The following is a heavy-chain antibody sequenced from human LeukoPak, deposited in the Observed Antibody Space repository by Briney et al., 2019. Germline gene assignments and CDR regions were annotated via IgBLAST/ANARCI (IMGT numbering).Heavy chain of an antibody. CDR1: GYTFTSYG. Sequence: ASVKVSCKASGYTFTSYGISWVRQAPGQGLEWMGWISAYNGNTNYAQKLQGRVTMPTDTSTSTAYMELRSLRSDDTAVYYCARGLREKRGVSWFDPWGQGTLVTVSS. V-gene: IGHV1-18*01. J-gene: IGHJ5*02. D-gene: IGHD2-8*01. CDR2: ISAYNGNT. CDR3: ARGLREKRGVSWFDP.